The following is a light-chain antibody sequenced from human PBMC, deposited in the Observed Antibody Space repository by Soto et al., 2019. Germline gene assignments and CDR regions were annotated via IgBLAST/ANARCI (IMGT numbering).Light chain of an antibody. CDR3: QQANSFPIT. J-gene: IGKJ5*01. CDR1: QGITNR. Sequence: DIQMTQSACSLSASVGDRVTITCRASQGITNRLAWYQQKPGKAPKLLIYEASSLQSGVPSRISGSGSGTDFTLTISSLQPEDFATYYCQQANSFPITFGQGTRLEIK. V-gene: IGKV1D-12*01. CDR2: EAS.